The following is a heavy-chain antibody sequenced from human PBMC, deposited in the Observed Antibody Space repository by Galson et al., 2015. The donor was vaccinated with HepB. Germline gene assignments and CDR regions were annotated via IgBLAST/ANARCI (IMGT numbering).Heavy chain of an antibody. D-gene: IGHD2-8*01. CDR2: IYPGDSNT. J-gene: IGHJ4*02. CDR1: GYSFTNYW. V-gene: IGHV5-51*01. Sequence: QSGAEVKEPGESLKISCKGSGYSFTNYWIGWVRQMPGKGLEWMGIIYPGDSNTKYSPSFQGQVIISADKSINTAYLHWSSLKASDTAMYYCVRGSQYCTSQPCRFDYWGQGTLVTVSS. CDR3: VRGSQYCTSQPCRFDY.